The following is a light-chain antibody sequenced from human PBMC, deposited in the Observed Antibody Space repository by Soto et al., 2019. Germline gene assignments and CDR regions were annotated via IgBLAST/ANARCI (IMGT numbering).Light chain of an antibody. CDR1: QSVSSY. CDR2: DTS. Sequence: ETVLTQSPATLSLSPGERATLSCRASQSVSSYLAWYQQKPGQAPRLLIYDTSSRATGIPARFSGSGSGTDFTLTISSLEPEDFAVDFCQQRDKWAAWTFGQGTKVEIK. CDR3: QQRDKWAAWT. V-gene: IGKV3-11*01. J-gene: IGKJ1*01.